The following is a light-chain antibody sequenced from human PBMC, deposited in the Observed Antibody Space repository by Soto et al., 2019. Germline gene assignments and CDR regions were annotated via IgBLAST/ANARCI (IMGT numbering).Light chain of an antibody. J-gene: IGLJ1*01. CDR1: SSDVGSYNL. CDR3: CSYAGSSTRYV. Sequence: QSALTQPASVSGSPGQSITISCTGTSSDVGSYNLVSWYQQHPGKAPKLMIYEVSKRPSGVSNLFSGSKSGNTASLTISGLQAEDEADYYCCSYAGSSTRYVFGTGTKLTVL. CDR2: EVS. V-gene: IGLV2-23*02.